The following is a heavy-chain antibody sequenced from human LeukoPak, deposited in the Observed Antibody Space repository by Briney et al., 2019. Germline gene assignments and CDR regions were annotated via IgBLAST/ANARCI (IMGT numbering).Heavy chain of an antibody. V-gene: IGHV4-39*01. CDR2: IYDSGST. D-gene: IGHD3-3*01. Sequence: PSETLSLTCTVSGGSISSSNYYWGWIRQPPGKGLEWIGSIYDSGSTYYNPSLKSRVTISVDTSKKQFSLKLSSVTAADTAVYYCARQVSRITIFGVFMDYFEYWGQGTLVTVSS. CDR1: GGSISSSNYY. J-gene: IGHJ4*02. CDR3: ARQVSRITIFGVFMDYFEY.